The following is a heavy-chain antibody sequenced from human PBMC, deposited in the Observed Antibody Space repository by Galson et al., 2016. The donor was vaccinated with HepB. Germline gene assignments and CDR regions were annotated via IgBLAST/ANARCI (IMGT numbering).Heavy chain of an antibody. J-gene: IGHJ6*02. Sequence: SVKVSCKASGYTFTNYGIGWVRQAPGQGLEWMGRSSAYSGNTNYAQTLQGIVTLTTDTPTSTAYMERRSRSSDDTAAYYRARNGYGAAMPFYYYGMDVWGQGTTVTVSS. CDR2: SSAYSGNT. CDR3: ARNGYGAAMPFYYYGMDV. CDR1: GYTFTNYG. V-gene: IGHV1-18*01. D-gene: IGHD2-2*01.